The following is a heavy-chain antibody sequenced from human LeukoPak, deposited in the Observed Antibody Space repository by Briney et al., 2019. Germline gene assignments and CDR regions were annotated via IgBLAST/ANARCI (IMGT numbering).Heavy chain of an antibody. CDR1: GFTFSSYE. CDR3: AKTLGYCSGGSCYSGVIDY. Sequence: GGSLRLSCAASGFTFSSYEMNWVRQAPGKGLEWVSYISSSGSTIYYADSVKGRFTISRDNAKNSLYLQMNSLIAEDTAVYYCAKTLGYCSGGSCYSGVIDYWGQGTLVTVSS. CDR2: ISSSGSTI. V-gene: IGHV3-48*03. D-gene: IGHD2-15*01. J-gene: IGHJ4*02.